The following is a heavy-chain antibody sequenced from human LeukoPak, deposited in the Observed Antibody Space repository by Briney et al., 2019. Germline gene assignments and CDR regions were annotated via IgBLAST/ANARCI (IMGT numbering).Heavy chain of an antibody. J-gene: IGHJ4*02. CDR1: GASISSYNC. V-gene: IGHV4-4*02. D-gene: IGHD4-17*01. CDR2: IYRSGIT. Sequence: SETLSLTCAVSGASISSYNCWGWGRQSPGKVLEWIGEIYRSGITNYNPSLKSRVTISVDKSKNQFSLKLNSVTAADTAVYYCARGASTVTGYFDYWGQGTLVTVSS. CDR3: ARGASTVTGYFDY.